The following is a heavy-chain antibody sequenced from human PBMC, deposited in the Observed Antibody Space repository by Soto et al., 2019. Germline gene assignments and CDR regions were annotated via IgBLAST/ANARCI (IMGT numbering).Heavy chain of an antibody. CDR3: AMGYCSSTSCPTYYYYYMDV. Sequence: QVQLVQSGAEVKKPGSSVKVSCKASGGTFSSYTISWVRQAPGQGLEWMGRIIPIRGIANYAQKFQGRVTITADKSTSTAYMELSSLRSEDTAVYYCAMGYCSSTSCPTYYYYYMDVWGKGTTVTFSS. J-gene: IGHJ6*03. D-gene: IGHD2-2*01. V-gene: IGHV1-69*02. CDR2: IIPIRGIA. CDR1: GGTFSSYT.